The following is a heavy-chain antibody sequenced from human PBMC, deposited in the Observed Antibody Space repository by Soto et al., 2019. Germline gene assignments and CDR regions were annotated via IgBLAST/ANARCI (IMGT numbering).Heavy chain of an antibody. CDR3: ARGDYDAGWYFDL. CDR2: IYQTGST. V-gene: IGHV4-30-2*01. J-gene: IGHJ2*01. D-gene: IGHD4-17*01. Sequence: QLQLQESGSGLVKPSQTLSLTCAVSGDSISRGVYSWSWIRQPPGKGLEWIGYIYQTGSTYYNPSLKSRVTISVDMSKNQFSLKLSSVTAADTAVYYCARGDYDAGWYFDLWGRGTLVTVSS. CDR1: GDSISRGVYS.